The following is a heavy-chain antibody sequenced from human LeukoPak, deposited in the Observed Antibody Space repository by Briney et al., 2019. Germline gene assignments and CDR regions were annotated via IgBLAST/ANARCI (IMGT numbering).Heavy chain of an antibody. V-gene: IGHV3-33*03. CDR1: GFTFSIYG. J-gene: IGHJ5*02. CDR2: IPNDGSNT. CDR3: AKDIGTTSLYNWFDP. D-gene: IGHD2/OR15-2a*01. Sequence: GRSLTLSCTASGFTFSIYGFHWVRQAPGKGLEWVATIPNDGSNTFYLDSVKGRFTIPRDNSKNTLYLQMNSLRAEDTAVYYCAKDIGTTSLYNWFDPWGQGALVSVSS.